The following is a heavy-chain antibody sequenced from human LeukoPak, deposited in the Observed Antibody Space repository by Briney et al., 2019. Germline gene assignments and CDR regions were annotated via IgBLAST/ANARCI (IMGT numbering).Heavy chain of an antibody. J-gene: IGHJ4*02. CDR1: GFTFSSYS. CDR3: ARAPYTSGWYRGDNDY. V-gene: IGHV3-48*01. D-gene: IGHD6-19*01. Sequence: PGGSLRLSCAASGFTFSSYSMNRVRQAPGKGLEWVSYISGSSGTRYYADSVKGRFTISRDNAKNSLYLQMNSLRAEDTAVYYCARAPYTSGWYRGDNDYWGQGTLVTVSS. CDR2: ISGSSGTR.